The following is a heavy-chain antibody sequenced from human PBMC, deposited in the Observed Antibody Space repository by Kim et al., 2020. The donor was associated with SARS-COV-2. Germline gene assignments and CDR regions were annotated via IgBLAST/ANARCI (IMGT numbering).Heavy chain of an antibody. Sequence: ADSVKGRFTVSRDNAKNTLDLQMDSLGVEDTALYYCAKDHESSGWPTFDYWGQEVLVTVSS. D-gene: IGHD3-22*01. CDR3: AKDHESSGWPTFDY. J-gene: IGHJ4*02. V-gene: IGHV3-23*01.